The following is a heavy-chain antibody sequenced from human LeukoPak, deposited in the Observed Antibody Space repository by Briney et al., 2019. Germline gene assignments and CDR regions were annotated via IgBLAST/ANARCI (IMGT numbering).Heavy chain of an antibody. CDR2: IKQDGSEK. CDR3: ARDYGDYSHYYYYYGMDV. D-gene: IGHD4-17*01. V-gene: IGHV3-7*04. J-gene: IGHJ6*02. CDR1: GFTFSSYW. Sequence: GGSLRLSCAASGFTFSSYWVSWVRQAPGKGLEWVANIKQDGSEKYYVDSVKGRFTISRDNAKNSLYLQMNSLRAEDTAVYYCARDYGDYSHYYYYYGMDVWGQGTTVTVSS.